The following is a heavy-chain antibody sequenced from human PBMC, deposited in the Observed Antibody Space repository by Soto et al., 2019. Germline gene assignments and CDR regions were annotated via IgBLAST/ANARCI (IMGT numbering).Heavy chain of an antibody. CDR2: INPNSGGT. J-gene: IGHJ6*02. CDR3: ARSGLRYFDTNYYYYYGMDV. CDR1: GYTVTVYY. Sequence: ASVKVSCKASGYTVTVYYTHFVRSAPGQGLEWMGWINPNSGGTNYAQKFQGWVTMTRDTSISTAYMELSRLRSDDTAVYYCARSGLRYFDTNYYYYYGMDVWGQGTTVTVSS. V-gene: IGHV1-2*04. D-gene: IGHD3-9*01.